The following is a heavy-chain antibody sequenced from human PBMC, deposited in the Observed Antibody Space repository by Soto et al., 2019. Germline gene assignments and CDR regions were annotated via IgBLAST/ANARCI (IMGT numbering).Heavy chain of an antibody. Sequence: SETLSLTCTVSGGSISSSSYYWGWIRQPPGKGLEWIGSIYYSGSTYYNPSLKSRVTISVDTSKNQFSLKLSSVTAADTAVYYCARRRRIQLSSKFDYWGQGTLVTVSS. D-gene: IGHD5-18*01. CDR2: IYYSGST. CDR1: GGSISSSSYY. J-gene: IGHJ4*02. V-gene: IGHV4-39*01. CDR3: ARRRRIQLSSKFDY.